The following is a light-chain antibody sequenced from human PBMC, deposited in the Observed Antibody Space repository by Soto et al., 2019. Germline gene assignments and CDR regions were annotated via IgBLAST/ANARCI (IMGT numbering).Light chain of an antibody. CDR2: AAS. J-gene: IGKJ2*01. CDR1: QGIRND. V-gene: IGKV1-17*01. Sequence: DIQMTQSPSSLSASVGDRVTITCRESQGIRNDVGWYQQKPGKAPKRLIYAASSLQSGVPSRFSGSGSGTEFTLTISSLQPEDFATYYCLQNNSYPYTFGQGTKLDIK. CDR3: LQNNSYPYT.